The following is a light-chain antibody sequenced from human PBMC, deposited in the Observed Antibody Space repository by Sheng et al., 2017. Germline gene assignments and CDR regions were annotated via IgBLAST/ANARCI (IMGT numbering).Light chain of an antibody. CDR2: EVT. V-gene: IGLV2-14*02. Sequence: QSALSQTASVSGSPGQSVTISCTGTSNDIGDYNFVSWYQQHPGKVPKLLIFEVTKRPSGVSNRFSGSKSGNTASLTISGLQTEDEADYICSSYTGSSTWVFGGGTRVTVL. CDR1: SNDIGDYNF. J-gene: IGLJ3*02. CDR3: SSYTGSSTWV.